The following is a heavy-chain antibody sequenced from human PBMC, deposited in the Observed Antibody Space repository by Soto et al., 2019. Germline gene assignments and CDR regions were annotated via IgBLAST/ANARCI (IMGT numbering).Heavy chain of an antibody. V-gene: IGHV3-72*01. CDR2: TRNKANSYTT. J-gene: IGHJ3*02. Sequence: EVQLVESGGGLVQPGGSLRLSCAASGFTFSDHYMDWVRQAPGKGLEWVGRTRNKANSYTTEYAASVKDRFTISRDDSKNSLYLQMNSLKTEDTAVYYCARERHGTGRRLDAFDIWGQGTMVTVSS. CDR3: ARERHGTGRRLDAFDI. CDR1: GFTFSDHY. D-gene: IGHD1-26*01.